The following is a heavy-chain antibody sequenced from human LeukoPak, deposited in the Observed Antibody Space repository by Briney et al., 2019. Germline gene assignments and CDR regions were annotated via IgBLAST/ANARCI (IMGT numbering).Heavy chain of an antibody. J-gene: IGHJ4*02. Sequence: SETLSLTCAVYGGSFSGYYWSWIRQHPGKGLEWIGYIYYSGSTYYNPSLKSRVTISVDTSQNQFSLRLSSVTAADTAVYYCARDKLRYYDSGAYEGYYFDYWGQGTLVTVSS. D-gene: IGHD3-22*01. CDR2: IYYSGST. CDR1: GGSFSGYY. CDR3: ARDKLRYYDSGAYEGYYFDY. V-gene: IGHV4-31*11.